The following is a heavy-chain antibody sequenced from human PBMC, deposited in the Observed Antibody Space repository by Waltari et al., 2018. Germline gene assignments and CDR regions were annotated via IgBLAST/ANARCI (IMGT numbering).Heavy chain of an antibody. V-gene: IGHV3-30*02. J-gene: IGHJ3*01. Sequence: QVHLVESGGGVVQPGGSLRLSCAASGLTFSDYGMHWVRQAPGKGLEWVAFIRYDASDIYYRDSVKGRFTISRDNSKNTLFLQMSSLRPEDTAVYYCAKVGVGLTTWYPFDVWGQGTMVTVSS. D-gene: IGHD1-1*01. CDR2: IRYDASDI. CDR1: GLTFSDYG. CDR3: AKVGVGLTTWYPFDV.